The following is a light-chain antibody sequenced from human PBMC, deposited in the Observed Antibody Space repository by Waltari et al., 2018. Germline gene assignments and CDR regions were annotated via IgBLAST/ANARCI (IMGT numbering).Light chain of an antibody. CDR1: QSVSSSY. Sequence: IGLTQPPVTLTFSPGESATLSCRASQSVSSSYLAWYQQKPRQAPRLLIYGASSRATGIPDRFSSSGSGTDFTLTISRLEPKDFAVYYCQQYGSSPGLTFGGGTKVEIK. CDR3: QQYGSSPGLT. J-gene: IGKJ4*01. CDR2: GAS. V-gene: IGKV3-20*01.